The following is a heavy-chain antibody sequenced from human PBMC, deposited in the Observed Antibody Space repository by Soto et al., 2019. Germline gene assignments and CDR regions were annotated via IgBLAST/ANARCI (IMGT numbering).Heavy chain of an antibody. CDR2: MNPNSGNT. Sequence: ASVKVSCKASGYTFTSYDINWVRQATGQGLEWMGWMNPNSGNTGYAQKFQGRVTMTRNTSISTAYMELSGLRSEDTAVYYCAREQHNYYGSGSTANWFDHWGQGTLVTVSS. CDR3: AREQHNYYGSGSTANWFDH. V-gene: IGHV1-8*01. D-gene: IGHD3-10*01. CDR1: GYTFTSYD. J-gene: IGHJ5*02.